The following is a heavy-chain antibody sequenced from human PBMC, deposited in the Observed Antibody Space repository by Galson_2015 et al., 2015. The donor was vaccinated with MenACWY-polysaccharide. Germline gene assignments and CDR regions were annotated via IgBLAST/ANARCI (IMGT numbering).Heavy chain of an antibody. Sequence: SLRLSCAASGFTVSSNYMSWVRQAPGKGLEWVSVIYSGGSTYYADSVKGRFTISRDNSKNTLYLQMNSLRAEDTAVYYCARSGIAHETNGPDAFDIWGQGTMVTVSS. CDR2: IYSGGST. CDR3: ARSGIAHETNGPDAFDI. J-gene: IGHJ3*02. D-gene: IGHD6-13*01. V-gene: IGHV3-66*01. CDR1: GFTVSSNY.